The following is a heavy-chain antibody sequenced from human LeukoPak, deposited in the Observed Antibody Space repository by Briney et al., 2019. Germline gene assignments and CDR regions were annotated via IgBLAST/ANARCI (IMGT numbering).Heavy chain of an antibody. CDR3: ARDPYSGNYGDYYYYYMDV. CDR1: GFTFSTYN. CDR2: ITSSSSYI. D-gene: IGHD1-26*01. V-gene: IGHV3-21*06. J-gene: IGHJ6*03. Sequence: GGSLILSCAASGFTFSTYNMNWVRHAPGKGLEWISSITSSSSYIYYADSVKGRFTISRDNAKNSLYLQMNSLSPDDTAVYFCARDPYSGNYGDYYYYYMDVWGKGTTVTISS.